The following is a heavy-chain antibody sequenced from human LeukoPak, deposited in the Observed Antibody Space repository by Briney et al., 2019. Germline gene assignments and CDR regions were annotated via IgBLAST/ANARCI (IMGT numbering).Heavy chain of an antibody. D-gene: IGHD1-26*01. CDR1: DFTFSYYD. CDR3: AKRGNSPVGHHYLDV. CDR2: ITLSGGST. J-gene: IGHJ6*03. Sequence: GSLRLPCAAFDFTFSYYDMSWVRQAPGKGLEWVASITLSGGSTFYADSVKGRFTISRDNSKNTLYLQMNSLSDEDTAVYYCAKRGNSPVGHHYLDVWGKGTTVSVSS. V-gene: IGHV3-23*01.